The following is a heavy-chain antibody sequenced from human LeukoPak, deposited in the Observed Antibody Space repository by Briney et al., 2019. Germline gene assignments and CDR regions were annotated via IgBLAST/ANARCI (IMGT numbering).Heavy chain of an antibody. D-gene: IGHD3-16*01. J-gene: IGHJ5*02. Sequence: ASVKVSCKASGGTFSSYAISWVRQAPGQGLEWMGGIIPIFGTANYAQKFQGRVTITADESTSTAYTELSSLRSEDTAVYYCARGGLLMNWFDPWGQGTLVTVSS. CDR1: GGTFSSYA. V-gene: IGHV1-69*13. CDR2: IIPIFGTA. CDR3: ARGGLLMNWFDP.